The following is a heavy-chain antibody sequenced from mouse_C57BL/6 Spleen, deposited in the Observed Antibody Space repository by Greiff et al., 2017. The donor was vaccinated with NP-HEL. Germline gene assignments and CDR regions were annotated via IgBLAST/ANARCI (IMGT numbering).Heavy chain of an antibody. CDR1: GFTFSDYG. Sequence: EVQVVESGGGLVKPGGSLKLSCAASGFTFSDYGMHWVRQAPEKGLEWVAYISSGSSTIYYADTVKGRFTISRDNAKNTLFLQMTSLRSEDTAMYYCARDYGSSYAYYFDYWGQGTTLTVSS. D-gene: IGHD1-1*01. J-gene: IGHJ2*01. CDR3: ARDYGSSYAYYFDY. V-gene: IGHV5-17*01. CDR2: ISSGSSTI.